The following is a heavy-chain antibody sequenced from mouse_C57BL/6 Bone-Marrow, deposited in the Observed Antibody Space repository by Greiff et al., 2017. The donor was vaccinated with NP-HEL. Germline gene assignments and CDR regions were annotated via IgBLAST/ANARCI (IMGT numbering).Heavy chain of an antibody. D-gene: IGHD2-1*01. Sequence: QVQLQQSGAELARPGASVKLSCKASGYTFTSYGISWVKQRTGQGLEWIGEIYPRSGNTYYNEKFKGKATLTADKSSSTAYMELRSLTSEDSAVYFCAGWFYGKGGYFDVWGTGTTVTVSS. CDR1: GYTFTSYG. J-gene: IGHJ1*03. CDR2: IYPRSGNT. CDR3: AGWFYGKGGYFDV. V-gene: IGHV1-81*01.